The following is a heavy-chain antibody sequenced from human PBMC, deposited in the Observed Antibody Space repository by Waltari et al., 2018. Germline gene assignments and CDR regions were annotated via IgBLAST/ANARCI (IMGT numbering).Heavy chain of an antibody. V-gene: IGHV3-30-3*01. CDR1: GFTFSSYA. J-gene: IGHJ4*02. D-gene: IGHD1-20*01. CDR3: ARDNWNDLSFDY. Sequence: QVQLVESGGGVVQPGRSLRLSCAASGFTFSSYAMHWVRQAPGKGLEWVAVISYDGSNKYYADSVKGRFTISRDNSKNTLYLQMNSLRAEDTAVYYCARDNWNDLSFDYWGQGTLVTVSS. CDR2: ISYDGSNK.